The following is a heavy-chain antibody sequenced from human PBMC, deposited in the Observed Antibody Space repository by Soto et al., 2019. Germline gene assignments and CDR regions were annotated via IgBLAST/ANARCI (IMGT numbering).Heavy chain of an antibody. CDR2: LYYTGSI. J-gene: IGHJ6*02. Sequence: QVHLQESGPGLVTPSQTLSLTCTVSGGSISSGDSYWSWIRQPPGKGLEWIGYLYYTGSIFYNPSLESRVTISVDTSKNQFSLRLSSVTAADTAVYYCARADCGSRGCSYYYGLDVWGQGTTVTVSS. CDR1: GGSISSGDSY. D-gene: IGHD2-21*01. V-gene: IGHV4-30-4*01. CDR3: ARADCGSRGCSYYYGLDV.